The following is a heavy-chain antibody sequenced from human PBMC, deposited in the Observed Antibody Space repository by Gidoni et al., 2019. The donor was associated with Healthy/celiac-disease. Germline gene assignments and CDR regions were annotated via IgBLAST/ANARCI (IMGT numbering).Heavy chain of an antibody. CDR1: GGSISSSSYY. D-gene: IGHD3-3*01. CDR3: ARSVTYYDFWSGYNKGYFDY. CDR2: IYYSGST. J-gene: IGHJ4*02. Sequence: QLQLQESGPGLVKPSETLSLTCTVSGGSISSSSYYWGWIRQPPGKGLEWIGSIYYSGSTYYNPSLKSRVTISVDTSKNQFSLKLSSVTAADTAVYYCARSVTYYDFWSGYNKGYFDYRGQGTLVTVSS. V-gene: IGHV4-39*07.